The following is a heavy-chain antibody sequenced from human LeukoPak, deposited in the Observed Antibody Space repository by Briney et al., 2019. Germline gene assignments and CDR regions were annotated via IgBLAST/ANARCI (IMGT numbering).Heavy chain of an antibody. D-gene: IGHD6-6*01. CDR1: GFTFSSYS. J-gene: IGHJ4*02. V-gene: IGHV3-21*01. CDR3: ARGDSSSSEPFDY. Sequence: GGSLRLSCAASGFTFSSYSMNWVRQAPGKGLEWVSSISSSSSYIYYADSVKGRFTISRDNAKNSLYLQMNSLRAEDTAVYYCARGDSSSSEPFDYWGQGTLVTVSS. CDR2: ISSSSSYI.